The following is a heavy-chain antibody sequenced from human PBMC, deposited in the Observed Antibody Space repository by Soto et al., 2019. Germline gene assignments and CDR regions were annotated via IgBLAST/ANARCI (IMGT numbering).Heavy chain of an antibody. CDR3: ARKHSLDYIRWGLDP. D-gene: IGHD4-4*01. CDR2: INPKSDDT. CDR1: GYPFSDNE. V-gene: IGHV1-2*02. J-gene: IGHJ5*02. Sequence: ASVKVSCKASGYPFSDNEIHWLRRAPGQGLEWMGRINPKSDDTKYAQKFQDRVTMTRDTSIDTAYLELTGLTSDDTATYYCARKHSLDYIRWGLDPWGQGTLVTVSS.